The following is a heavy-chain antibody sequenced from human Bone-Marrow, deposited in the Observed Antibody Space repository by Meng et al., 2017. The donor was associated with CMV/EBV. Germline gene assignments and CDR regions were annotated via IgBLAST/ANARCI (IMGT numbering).Heavy chain of an antibody. CDR3: ARATGGYLSGWFDP. V-gene: IGHV4-31*02. CDR1: GGTIDSGGYY. J-gene: IGHJ5*02. CDR2: IYYRGST. D-gene: IGHD3-22*01. Sequence: SGGTIDSGGYYRSWIRQHPGKGLECIGYIYYRGSTYYNPARKSRVTISVDTSKNQFSMKLSSVTAADTAVYYCARATGGYLSGWFDPWGQGTLVTVSS.